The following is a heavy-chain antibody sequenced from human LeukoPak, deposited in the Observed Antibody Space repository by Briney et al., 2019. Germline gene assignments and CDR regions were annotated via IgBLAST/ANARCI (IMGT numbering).Heavy chain of an antibody. CDR3: ANVGSSGYYYDAFDI. CDR1: GGTFSSYA. J-gene: IGHJ3*02. CDR2: INAGNGNT. Sequence: ASVKVSCKASGGTFSSYAISWGRQAPGQRLEWMGWINAGNGNTKYSQKFQGRVTITRDTSASTAYMELSSLRSEDTAVYYCANVGSSGYYYDAFDIWGQGTMVTVSS. V-gene: IGHV1-3*01. D-gene: IGHD3-22*01.